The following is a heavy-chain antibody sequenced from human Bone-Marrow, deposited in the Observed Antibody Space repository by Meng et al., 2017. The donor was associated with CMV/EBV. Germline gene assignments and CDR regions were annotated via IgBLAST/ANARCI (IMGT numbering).Heavy chain of an antibody. V-gene: IGHV4-39*07. D-gene: IGHD3-16*01. Sequence: ESLKISCTVSGGSISSTIYYWSWIRQPPGKGLEWVGSIYYSGSTYYNPSLKSRVTISIDTSKNQFSLNLNSVTAADTAVYFCANLRLGYWGQGMLVTVSS. CDR1: GGSISSTIYY. CDR3: ANLRLGY. J-gene: IGHJ4*02. CDR2: IYYSGST.